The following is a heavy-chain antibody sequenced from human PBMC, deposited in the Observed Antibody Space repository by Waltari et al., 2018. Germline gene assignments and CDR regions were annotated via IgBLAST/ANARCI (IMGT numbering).Heavy chain of an antibody. CDR2: IYHSGST. Sequence: QVQLQESGPGLVKPSETLSLTCAVSGYSISSGYYWGWIRQPPGKGLEWIGSIYHSGSTYYNPSLKSRVTISVDTSKNQFSLKLSSVTAADTAVYYCARVAWGSVDYWGQGTLGTVSS. CDR3: ARVAWGSVDY. CDR1: GYSISSGYY. V-gene: IGHV4-38-2*01. D-gene: IGHD3-10*01. J-gene: IGHJ4*02.